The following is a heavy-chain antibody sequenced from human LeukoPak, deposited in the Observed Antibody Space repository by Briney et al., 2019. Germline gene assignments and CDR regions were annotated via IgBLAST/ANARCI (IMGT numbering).Heavy chain of an antibody. J-gene: IGHJ5*02. Sequence: ASMTVSCKVSGYTLTELSMHWVRQAPGKGLEWMGGFDPEDGETIYAQKFQGRVTMTEDTSTDTAYMELSSLRSEDTAVYYCATHTTTGLWFDPWGQGTLVTVSS. V-gene: IGHV1-24*01. D-gene: IGHD1-26*01. CDR3: ATHTTTGLWFDP. CDR1: GYTLTELS. CDR2: FDPEDGET.